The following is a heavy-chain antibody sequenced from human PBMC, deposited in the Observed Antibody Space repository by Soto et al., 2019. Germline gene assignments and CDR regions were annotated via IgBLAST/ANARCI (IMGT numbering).Heavy chain of an antibody. CDR3: ARGLLYDYIWGSYRINAFDI. CDR1: GGSFSGYY. J-gene: IGHJ3*02. CDR2: INHSGST. D-gene: IGHD3-16*02. V-gene: IGHV4-34*01. Sequence: SETLSLTCAVYGGSFSGYYWSWIRQPPGKGLEWIGEINHSGSTNYNPSLKSRVTISVDTSKNQFSLKLSSVTTADTAVYYCARGLLYDYIWGSYRINAFDIWGQGTMVTVSS.